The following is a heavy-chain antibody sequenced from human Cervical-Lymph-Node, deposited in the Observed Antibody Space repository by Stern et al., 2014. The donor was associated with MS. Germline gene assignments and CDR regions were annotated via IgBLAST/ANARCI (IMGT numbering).Heavy chain of an antibody. D-gene: IGHD3-10*01. Sequence: QVQLVQSGSELKKPGASVKVSCKASGYTFTLHPLNWLRQAPGQGLEWMGWINTNSEIPTYAQGFTGRFVFSLDTSVSTAYLKINNLEAGDTALYFCARDPGGGSLDYWGQGTLVSVSS. CDR1: GYTFTLHP. J-gene: IGHJ4*02. CDR2: INTNSEIP. CDR3: ARDPGGGSLDY. V-gene: IGHV7-4-1*02.